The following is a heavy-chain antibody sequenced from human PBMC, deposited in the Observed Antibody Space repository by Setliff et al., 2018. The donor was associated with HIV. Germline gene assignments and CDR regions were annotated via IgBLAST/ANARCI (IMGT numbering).Heavy chain of an antibody. CDR2: MNPNSGNT. CDR3: ARGLAVAGKSYYSYYYMDV. CDR1: GYTFTSYD. V-gene: IGHV1-8*01. Sequence: ASVKVSCKASGYTFTSYDINWVRQATGQGLEWMGWMNPNSGNTGYAQKFQGRVTMTRNTSISTAYMGLSSLRAEDTAVYYCARGLAVAGKSYYSYYYMDVWGTGTTGTVS. J-gene: IGHJ6*03. D-gene: IGHD6-19*01.